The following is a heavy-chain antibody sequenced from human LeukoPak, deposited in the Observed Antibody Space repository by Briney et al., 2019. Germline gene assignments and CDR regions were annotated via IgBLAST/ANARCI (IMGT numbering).Heavy chain of an antibody. CDR2: ISGSGGST. CDR3: AKMVHTEQWLVPFDY. Sequence: PGGSLRLSCAASGFTFSNFAMNWVRQAPKEVLEWVSSISGSGGSTYYADSVKDRFTISRDNSNNTLYLQMNSLRAEDTAVYYCAKMVHTEQWLVPFDYWGQGTLVTVSS. V-gene: IGHV3-23*01. D-gene: IGHD6-19*01. J-gene: IGHJ4*02. CDR1: GFTFSNFA.